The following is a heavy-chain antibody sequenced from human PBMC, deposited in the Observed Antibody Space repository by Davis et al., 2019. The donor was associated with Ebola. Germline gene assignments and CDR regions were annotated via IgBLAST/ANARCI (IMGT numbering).Heavy chain of an antibody. V-gene: IGHV5-51*01. CDR1: GNSFASHW. J-gene: IGHJ3*02. D-gene: IGHD2-15*01. Sequence: KVSYKDSGNSFASHWIGWVRQMPGKGLEWMGIIYTGDSDTRYSPSFRGQVTISADKSIKTAFLQWSSLKASDTAIYYCATLRRKIIGMEAGFDIRGKGKMSPSLQ. CDR2: IYTGDSDT. CDR3: ATLRRKIIGMEAGFDI.